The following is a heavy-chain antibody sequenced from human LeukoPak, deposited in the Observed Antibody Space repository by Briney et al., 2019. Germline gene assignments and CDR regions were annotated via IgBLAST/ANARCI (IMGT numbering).Heavy chain of an antibody. CDR2: IRSEANSYTI. CDR3: ARGGTTDQYFDY. D-gene: IGHD1-14*01. Sequence: PGGSLRLSCGASGFRFSVSGINWVRQASGQGLEWVGRIRSEANSYTITYAASVRGRFTVSRDDSKNTAYLQMNSLKTEDTAVYYCARGGTTDQYFDYWGQGILVTVSS. J-gene: IGHJ4*02. V-gene: IGHV3-73*01. CDR1: GFRFSVSG.